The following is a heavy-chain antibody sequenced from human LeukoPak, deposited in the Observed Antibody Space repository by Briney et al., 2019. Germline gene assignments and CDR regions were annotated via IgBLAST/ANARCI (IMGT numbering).Heavy chain of an antibody. V-gene: IGHV6-1*01. Sequence: SQTLSHTRAISGDSVSSNIAAWNWLRQSPSRGLEWLGRTYYRSKWISDYAVPVKSRITINADTSKNQFSLQLNSVTPDDTAVYYCAGSPDGSYPDSWGQGALVTVSS. D-gene: IGHD1-26*01. J-gene: IGHJ4*02. CDR3: AGSPDGSYPDS. CDR2: TYYRSKWIS. CDR1: GDSVSSNIAA.